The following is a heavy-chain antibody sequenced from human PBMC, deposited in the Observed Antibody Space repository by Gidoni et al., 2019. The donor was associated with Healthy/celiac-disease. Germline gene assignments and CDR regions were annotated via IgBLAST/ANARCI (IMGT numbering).Heavy chain of an antibody. J-gene: IGHJ4*02. D-gene: IGHD2-8*02. CDR3: AKGWSRPVDY. CDR1: GCTFSSYA. V-gene: IGHV3-23*01. Sequence: VPLFESGGGLVQPGGSLRRSSAASGCTFSSYAMSWVRQDPGKGLEWVSAIIGSGGSTSFADSVKGRFTISRDNSKNTLYLQMNSLRAEDTAVYYCAKGWSRPVDYWGQGTLVTVSS. CDR2: IIGSGGST.